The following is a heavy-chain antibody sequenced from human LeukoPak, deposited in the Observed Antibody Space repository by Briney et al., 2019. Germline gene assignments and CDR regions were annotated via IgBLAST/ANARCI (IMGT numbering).Heavy chain of an antibody. Sequence: PGASVKVSCKASGYTFTNYFMHWVRQAPGLGLEWMGIINPRGGSTGYAQKFQGRITMTTDMSTRTVYMELSSLESEDTAVYYCARRDCVGDCYSNWFDPWGQGTLVTVSS. CDR3: ARRDCVGDCYSNWFDP. CDR1: GYTFTNYF. D-gene: IGHD2-21*02. V-gene: IGHV1-46*01. J-gene: IGHJ5*02. CDR2: INPRGGST.